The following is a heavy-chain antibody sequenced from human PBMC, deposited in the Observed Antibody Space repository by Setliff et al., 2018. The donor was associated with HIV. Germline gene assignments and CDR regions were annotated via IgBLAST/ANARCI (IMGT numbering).Heavy chain of an antibody. Sequence: SETLSLTCAVYGGSFNGYYWSWIRQPPGKGLEWIGEINHSGSTNYNPSLKSRVTMSVDKSKNQFSLRLSSVTAADTAVYYCARARRITMIMMLNYFDYWGQGTLVTVSS. J-gene: IGHJ4*02. CDR3: ARARRITMIMMLNYFDY. V-gene: IGHV4-34*01. D-gene: IGHD3-22*01. CDR2: INHSGST. CDR1: GGSFNGYY.